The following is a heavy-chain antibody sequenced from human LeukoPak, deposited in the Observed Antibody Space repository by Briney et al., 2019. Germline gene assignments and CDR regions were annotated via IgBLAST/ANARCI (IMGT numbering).Heavy chain of an antibody. D-gene: IGHD3-16*01. J-gene: IGHJ1*01. V-gene: IGHV4-59*01. CDR2: IYYSGST. CDR3: ARGDANFYFQH. CDR1: GGSISSYY. Sequence: SETLSLTCTVSGGSISSYYWSWIRQPPGKGLEWIGYIYYSGSTNYNPSLKSRVTISVDTSKNQFSLKLSSVTAADTAVYYCARGDANFYFQHWGQGTLVTVSS.